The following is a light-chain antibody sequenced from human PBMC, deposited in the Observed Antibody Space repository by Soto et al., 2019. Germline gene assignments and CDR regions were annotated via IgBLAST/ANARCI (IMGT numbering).Light chain of an antibody. Sequence: QSVLTQSPSVSAAPGQTVTISCSGSSPNIGNNYVSWYQQLPGTAPKLLIYDNNKRPSGIPDRFSGSKSGTSGTLDITGLQTGDEADYYCATWDGSLPGEVFGGGTKVTVL. J-gene: IGLJ2*01. CDR2: DNN. CDR3: ATWDGSLPGEV. V-gene: IGLV1-51*01. CDR1: SPNIGNNY.